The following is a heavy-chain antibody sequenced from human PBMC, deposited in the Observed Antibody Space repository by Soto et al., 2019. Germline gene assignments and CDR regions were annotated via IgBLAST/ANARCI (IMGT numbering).Heavy chain of an antibody. J-gene: IGHJ4*02. CDR2: ISGSGSTI. CDR1: GFTFSSYA. D-gene: IGHD3-22*01. V-gene: IGHV3-23*01. Sequence: GGSLRLSCAASGFTFSSYAVSWVRQAPGKGPEWISSISGSGSTIYYADSVKGRFTISRDNSKNTLYLQMSSLRAEDTAVYYCAKVFYHYDSSGYVYFDYWGQGTLVTVSS. CDR3: AKVFYHYDSSGYVYFDY.